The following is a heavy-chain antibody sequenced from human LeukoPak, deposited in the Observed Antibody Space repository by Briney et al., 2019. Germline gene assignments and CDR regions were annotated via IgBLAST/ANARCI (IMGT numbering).Heavy chain of an antibody. V-gene: IGHV1-24*01. Sequence: ASVKVSCKVSGYTLTELSMHWVRQAPGKGLEWMGGFDPEDGETIYAQKFQGRVTMTEDTSTETAYMELSSLRSEDTAVYYCATGAPSTMVRGVIRRAFDIWGQGTMVTVSS. CDR2: FDPEDGET. D-gene: IGHD3-10*01. CDR1: GYTLTELS. J-gene: IGHJ3*02. CDR3: ATGAPSTMVRGVIRRAFDI.